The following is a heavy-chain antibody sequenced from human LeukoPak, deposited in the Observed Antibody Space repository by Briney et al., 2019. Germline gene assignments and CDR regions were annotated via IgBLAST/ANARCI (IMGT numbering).Heavy chain of an antibody. J-gene: IGHJ4*02. Sequence: GGSLRLSCAASGFTFSDYYMSWIRQAPGKGLEWVSYISSSGSTIYYADSVKGRFTISRDNAKNSLYLQMNSLRAEDTAVYYCAKVATMVRGVTITPATFDYWGQGTLVTVSS. D-gene: IGHD3-10*01. CDR1: GFTFSDYY. V-gene: IGHV3-11*01. CDR2: ISSSGSTI. CDR3: AKVATMVRGVTITPATFDY.